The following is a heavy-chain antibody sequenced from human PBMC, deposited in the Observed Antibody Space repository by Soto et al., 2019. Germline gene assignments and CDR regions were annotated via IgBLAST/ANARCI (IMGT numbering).Heavy chain of an antibody. CDR1: GFAFSDYY. D-gene: IGHD2-15*01. V-gene: IGHV3-11*06. Sequence: QVHLVESGGGLVKPGGSLRLSCAASGFAFSDYYMTWIRQAPGKGLEWVSYIGGSSSHTNYADSMKGRFTISRDNAKNSLYLEMNSLKAEDTAGYYWARGVADPPFDYWGQGTLVTVSS. J-gene: IGHJ4*02. CDR3: ARGVADPPFDY. CDR2: IGGSSSHT.